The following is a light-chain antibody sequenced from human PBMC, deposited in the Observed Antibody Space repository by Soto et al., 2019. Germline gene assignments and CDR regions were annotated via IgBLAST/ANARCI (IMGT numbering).Light chain of an antibody. CDR3: QQSYSSPPT. CDR2: AAS. V-gene: IGKV1-12*01. Sequence: DIQMTQSPSSVSASVGDRVTITCRASQGISGWLARCRQKPGRAPKVPIHAASSLQSGVPSRFSGSGSGTHFTLAIGSLQPEDYATYYCQQSYSSPPTFGQGTKVEIK. J-gene: IGKJ1*01. CDR1: QGISGW.